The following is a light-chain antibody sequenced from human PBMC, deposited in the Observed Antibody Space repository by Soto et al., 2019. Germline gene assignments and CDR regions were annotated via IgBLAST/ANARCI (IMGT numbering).Light chain of an antibody. Sequence: QSALTQPASVSGSPGQAITISCSGTSSDVGAFNYVSWYQQHPGKAPKLMIYDVSNRPSGVSYRFSGSKSGNTASLTISGLQAEDEADYFCSSYSISTAYLFGTGTKLTVL. CDR1: SSDVGAFNY. J-gene: IGLJ1*01. V-gene: IGLV2-14*03. CDR3: SSYSISTAYL. CDR2: DVS.